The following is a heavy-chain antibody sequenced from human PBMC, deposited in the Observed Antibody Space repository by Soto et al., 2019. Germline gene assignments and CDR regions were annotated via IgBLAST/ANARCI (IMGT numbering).Heavy chain of an antibody. D-gene: IGHD6-25*01. CDR3: ARAALYGYDY. CDR1: GFTFRDYG. CDR2: ISSASRNT. V-gene: IGHV3-48*02. J-gene: IGHJ4*02. Sequence: GSLRLSCAASGFTFRDYGMNWVRQAPGRGPEWVAYISSASRNTYNADSVKGRFTISRDNARNSLYLQMNSLRDEDTAVYYCARAALYGYDYWGQGTPVTVSS.